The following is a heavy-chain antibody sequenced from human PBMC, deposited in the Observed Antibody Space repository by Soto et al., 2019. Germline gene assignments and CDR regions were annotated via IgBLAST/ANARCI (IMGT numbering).Heavy chain of an antibody. D-gene: IGHD1-26*01. J-gene: IGHJ4*02. Sequence: SETLSLTCTVSRGSIDSSPYCWDWIRQPPGKGLEWIGCICYTERSFYSPSLQRRVTIPVDTSEIRFTLKLSSVTAADTAVYFCARRVGNQDLFDYWGRGTRVTGSS. CDR1: RGSIDSSPYC. CDR2: ICYTERS. V-gene: IGHV4-39*01. CDR3: ARRVGNQDLFDY.